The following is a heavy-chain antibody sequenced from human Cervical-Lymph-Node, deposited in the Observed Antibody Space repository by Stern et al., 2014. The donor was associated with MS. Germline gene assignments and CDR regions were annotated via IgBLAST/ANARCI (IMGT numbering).Heavy chain of an antibody. J-gene: IGHJ4*02. CDR1: GFTFRSYG. D-gene: IGHD6-19*01. Sequence: QMQLVQSGGGVAQPGRSLRLSCAASGFTFRSYGMHWVRQAPGKGLEWVAVIWYDGSNKYYADSVKGRFTISRDNSKNTLYLQMNSLRAEDTALYYCARGSIAVAGTLDYWGQGTLVTVSS. CDR3: ARGSIAVAGTLDY. CDR2: IWYDGSNK. V-gene: IGHV3-33*01.